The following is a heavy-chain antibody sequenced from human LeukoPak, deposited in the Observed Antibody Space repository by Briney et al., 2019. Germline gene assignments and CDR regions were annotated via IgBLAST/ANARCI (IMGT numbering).Heavy chain of an antibody. CDR1: GGSFSGHY. CDR3: ARRRTVTLTDYHPYYFDY. Sequence: SETLSLTCAVYGGSFSGHYWRWIRPPPGKGREWIGDINHSGSTNYNPSLKSRFTISVDTSKNQFSLKVSSVTAADTAMYYSARRRTVTLTDYHPYYFDYWGQGTLVTVSS. V-gene: IGHV4-34*01. J-gene: IGHJ4*02. CDR2: INHSGST. D-gene: IGHD3-9*01.